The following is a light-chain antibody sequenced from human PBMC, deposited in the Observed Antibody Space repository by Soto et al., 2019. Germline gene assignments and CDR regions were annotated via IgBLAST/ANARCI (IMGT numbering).Light chain of an antibody. CDR2: MNN. Sequence: QSALTQPPSLSGTPGQTVTISCSGSRSNIGSSIVHWYQQLPGTAPKHLIYMNNQRPSGVPDRFSGSKSGTSASLVISGLRSEDEADYYCVAWDDDLRARVFGGGTQLTVL. CDR1: RSNIGSSI. CDR3: VAWDDDLRARV. J-gene: IGLJ3*02. V-gene: IGLV1-47*01.